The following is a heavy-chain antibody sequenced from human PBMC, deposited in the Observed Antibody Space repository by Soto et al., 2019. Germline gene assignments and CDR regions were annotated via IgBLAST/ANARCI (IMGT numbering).Heavy chain of an antibody. D-gene: IGHD3-22*01. Sequence: SVKVSCKASGFTLTSYAVQWVRQARGQRLEWIGWIVVGSGNTNYAQKFQERVTITRDMSTSTAYMELSSLRSEDTAVYYCAAKFYYDSSGYPYYFDYWGQGTLVTVSS. CDR1: GFTLTSYA. J-gene: IGHJ4*02. V-gene: IGHV1-58*01. CDR3: AAKFYYDSSGYPYYFDY. CDR2: IVVGSGNT.